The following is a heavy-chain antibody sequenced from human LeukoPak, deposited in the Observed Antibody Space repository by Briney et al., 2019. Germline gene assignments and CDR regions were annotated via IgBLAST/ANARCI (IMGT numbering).Heavy chain of an antibody. CDR1: GFTFSSYG. CDR3: AKWPAKGWFDP. D-gene: IGHD4/OR15-4a*01. Sequence: GGSLRLSCAASGFTFSSYGMHWVRQAPGKGLEWVSAISGSGGSTYYADSVKGRFTISRDNSKNTLYLQMNSLRAEDTAVYYCAKWPAKGWFDPWGQGTLVTVSS. V-gene: IGHV3-23*01. CDR2: ISGSGGST. J-gene: IGHJ5*02.